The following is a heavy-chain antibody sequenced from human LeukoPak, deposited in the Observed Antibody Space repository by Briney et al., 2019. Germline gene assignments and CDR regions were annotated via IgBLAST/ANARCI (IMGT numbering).Heavy chain of an antibody. CDR1: GFTFSDYY. D-gene: IGHD6-6*01. CDR3: ARDTRQLVGSGYYMDV. Sequence: NPGGSLRLSCAASGFTFSDYYMSWIRQAPGKGLEWVSYISSSGSTIYYADSVKGRFTISRDNAKNSLYLQMNSLRAEDTAVYYCARDTRQLVGSGYYMDVWGKGTTVTVSS. CDR2: ISSSGSTI. J-gene: IGHJ6*03. V-gene: IGHV3-11*04.